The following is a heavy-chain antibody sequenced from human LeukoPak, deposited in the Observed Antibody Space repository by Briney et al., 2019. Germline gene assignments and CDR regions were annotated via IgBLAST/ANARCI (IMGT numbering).Heavy chain of an antibody. CDR3: ATETTVIREWYFDL. J-gene: IGHJ2*01. V-gene: IGHV3-74*01. CDR1: GLTLSNYW. CDR2: MNSDGSST. D-gene: IGHD4-17*01. Sequence: PGGSLRLSCAASGLTLSNYWMHWVRQAPGKGLVWVSRMNSDGSSTTYADSVKGRFTISRDNAKNTLYLQMNSLRAEDTAVYYCATETTVIREWYFDLWGRGTLVTVAS.